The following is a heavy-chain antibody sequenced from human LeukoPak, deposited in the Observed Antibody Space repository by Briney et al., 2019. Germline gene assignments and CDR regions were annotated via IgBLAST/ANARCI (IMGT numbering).Heavy chain of an antibody. J-gene: IGHJ4*02. CDR2: ISSSSSTI. Sequence: PGGSLRHSCAASGFTFSSYSMNWVRQAPGKGLEWVSYISSSSSTIYYADSVKGRFTISRDNAKNSLYLQMNSLRAEDTAVYYCARSMKGQWLQVDYWGQGTLVTVSS. V-gene: IGHV3-48*01. D-gene: IGHD5-12*01. CDR3: ARSMKGQWLQVDY. CDR1: GFTFSSYS.